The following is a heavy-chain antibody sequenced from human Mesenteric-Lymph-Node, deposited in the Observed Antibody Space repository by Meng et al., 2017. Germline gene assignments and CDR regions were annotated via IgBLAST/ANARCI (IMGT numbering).Heavy chain of an antibody. CDR3: ARDSGSYWYFDL. D-gene: IGHD3-22*01. CDR2: IYYSGST. V-gene: IGHV4-59*01. Sequence: SETLSLTCTVSGGSISSYYWSWIRQPPGKGLEWIGYIYYSGSTNYNPSLKSRVTISVDTSKNQFSLKLSSVTAADTAVYYCARDSGSYWYFDLWGRGTLVTVSS. CDR1: GGSISSYY. J-gene: IGHJ2*01.